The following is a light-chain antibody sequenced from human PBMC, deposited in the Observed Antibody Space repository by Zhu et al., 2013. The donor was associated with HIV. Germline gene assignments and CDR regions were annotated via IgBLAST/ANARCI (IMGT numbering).Light chain of an antibody. Sequence: DIQMTQSPSTLSASVGDRVTITCRASQSISTYLAWYQQKPGKAPRLLIYEASSLESGVPSRFSGSGSGTQFTLTISSLQPDDSATYYCQQYNSYSPLTFGGGTQVRSN. CDR3: QQYNSYSPLT. CDR2: EAS. J-gene: IGKJ4*01. CDR1: QSISTY. V-gene: IGKV1-5*03.